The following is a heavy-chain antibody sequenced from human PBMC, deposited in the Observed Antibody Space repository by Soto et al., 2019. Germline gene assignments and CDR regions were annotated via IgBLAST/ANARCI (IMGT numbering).Heavy chain of an antibody. J-gene: IGHJ3*02. V-gene: IGHV4-39*01. Sequence: SETLSLTCTVSGGSISSSSYYWGWIRQPPGKGLEWIGSIYYSGSTYYNPSLKSRVTISVDTSKNQFSLKLSSVTAADTAVYYCAKGGSGSYSNAFDIWGQGTMVTVSS. CDR3: AKGGSGSYSNAFDI. D-gene: IGHD3-10*01. CDR1: GGSISSSSYY. CDR2: IYYSGST.